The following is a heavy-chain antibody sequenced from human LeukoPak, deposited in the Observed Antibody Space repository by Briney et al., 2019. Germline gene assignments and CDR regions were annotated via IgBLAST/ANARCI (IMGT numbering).Heavy chain of an antibody. J-gene: IGHJ4*02. V-gene: IGHV3-7*01. CDR2: IEQDGGEK. CDR1: GFAFSSYW. D-gene: IGHD1-26*01. Sequence: GGSLRLSCVASGFAFSSYWMSWVRQAPGKGLEWVANIEQDGGEKYYVDSVKGRFTISRDNAKNSLFLQMNSLRVEDTAVYYCARLGGSYYIYWGQGTLVTVSS. CDR3: ARLGGSYYIY.